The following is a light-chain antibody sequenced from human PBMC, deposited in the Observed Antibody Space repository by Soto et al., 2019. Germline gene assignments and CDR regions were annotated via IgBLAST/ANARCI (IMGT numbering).Light chain of an antibody. J-gene: IGLJ1*01. CDR3: ASITRSSTSV. CDR2: DVT. Sequence: QSVLSQPASASGSPGQSITISCTGTSSDVGGYEYVSWYQHQPDKAPKLIIYDVTNRPSGVSTRFSGSKSGNTASLTISGIQTEDEADYYCASITRSSTSVFGTGTKVTVL. V-gene: IGLV2-14*01. CDR1: SSDVGGYEY.